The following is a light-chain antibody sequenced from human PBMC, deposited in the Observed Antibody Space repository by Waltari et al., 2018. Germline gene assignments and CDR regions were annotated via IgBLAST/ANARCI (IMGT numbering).Light chain of an antibody. CDR1: SSDVGHYNL. V-gene: IGLV2-23*01. J-gene: IGLJ3*02. CDR3: CSYAGSYTWV. Sequence: QSALTQPASVSGSPGQSITISCTGTSSDVGHYNLVSWYQQYPGKAPKVMIYDDNRRPSGVSDRFSVSKSGNTASLTISGVQADDEADYYCCSYAGSYTWVFGGGTKLTVL. CDR2: DDN.